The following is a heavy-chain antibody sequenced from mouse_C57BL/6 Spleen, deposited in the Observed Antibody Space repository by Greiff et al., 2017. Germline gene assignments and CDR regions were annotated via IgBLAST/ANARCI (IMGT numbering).Heavy chain of an antibody. CDR2: INPSSGYT. CDR1: GYTFTSYT. J-gene: IGHJ1*03. V-gene: IGHV1-4*01. CDR3: ARDYGYYWYFDV. D-gene: IGHD2-2*01. Sequence: VQLQQSGAELARPGASVTMSCKASGYTFTSYTMHWVKQRPGQGLEWIGYINPSSGYTKYNQKFKDKATLAADKSSSTAYMQLSSLTSEDSAVYYCARDYGYYWYFDVWGTGTTVTVSS.